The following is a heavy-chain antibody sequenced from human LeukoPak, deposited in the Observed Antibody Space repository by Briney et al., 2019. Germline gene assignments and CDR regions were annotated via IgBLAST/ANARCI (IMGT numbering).Heavy chain of an antibody. CDR1: GYSFTSYW. Sequence: GESLKISCKGSGYSFTSYWIGWVRHMPGKGLEWMGIIYPGDSDTRYSPSFQGQVTISADKSISTAYLQWSSLKASDTAMYYCARSGYCSGGSCWGSNFDYWGQGTLVTVSS. J-gene: IGHJ4*02. D-gene: IGHD2-15*01. V-gene: IGHV5-51*01. CDR3: ARSGYCSGGSCWGSNFDY. CDR2: IYPGDSDT.